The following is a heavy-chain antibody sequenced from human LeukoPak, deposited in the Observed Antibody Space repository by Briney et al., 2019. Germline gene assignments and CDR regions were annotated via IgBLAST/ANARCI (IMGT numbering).Heavy chain of an antibody. J-gene: IGHJ4*02. CDR1: GFTFSIYS. V-gene: IGHV3-21*01. D-gene: IGHD2-2*03. Sequence: GGSLRLSCAVSGFTFSIYSMNWVRQAPGKGLEWVSSISGSSNYIYYADSVKGRFTISRDNAKNSLYLQMNSLRAEDTAVYYCARDGWVDYWGQGTLVTVSS. CDR3: ARDGWVDY. CDR2: ISGSSNYI.